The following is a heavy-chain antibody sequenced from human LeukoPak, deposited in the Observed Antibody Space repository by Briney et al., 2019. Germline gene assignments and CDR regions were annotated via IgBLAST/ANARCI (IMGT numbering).Heavy chain of an antibody. CDR1: GYNFINYG. CDR3: ARVARTAVGIRYDFDE. V-gene: IGHV1-18*01. Sequence: ASVTVSCKASGYNFINYGISWVRQAPGQGLDWMGWISTYNGNSIYAQKFQGRVTMTTDTSTSTGYMDLRSLTSDDTAVYYCARVARTAVGIRYDFDEWGQGTLVIVSS. CDR2: ISTYNGNS. D-gene: IGHD1-1*01. J-gene: IGHJ4*02.